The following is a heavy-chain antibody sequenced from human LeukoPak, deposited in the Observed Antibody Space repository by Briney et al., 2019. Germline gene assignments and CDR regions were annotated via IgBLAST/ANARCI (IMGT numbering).Heavy chain of an antibody. V-gene: IGHV1-24*01. J-gene: IGHJ4*02. CDR1: GYTFTSYY. D-gene: IGHD5-18*01. Sequence: GASVKVSCKASGYTFTSYYMQWVRQAPGNGLEWMGGFDPEDGETIYAQKFQGRVTMTEDTSTDTAYMELRSLRSEDTAVYYCATKVLRSGYTYGFGNYWGQGTLVTVSS. CDR3: ATKVLRSGYTYGFGNY. CDR2: FDPEDGET.